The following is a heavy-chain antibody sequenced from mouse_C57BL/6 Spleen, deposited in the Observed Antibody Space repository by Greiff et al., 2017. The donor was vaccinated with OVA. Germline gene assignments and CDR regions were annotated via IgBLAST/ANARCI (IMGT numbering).Heavy chain of an antibody. V-gene: IGHV1-76*01. CDR1: GYTFTDYY. CDR3: ASFSAYYSNPAWFAY. Sequence: QVQLQQSGAELVRPGASVKLSCKASGYTFTDYYINWVKQRPGQGLEWIARIYTGSGNTYYNEKFKGKATLTAVKSSSTAYMPLSSLTSEYSAVYFCASFSAYYSNPAWFAYWGQGTLVTVSA. D-gene: IGHD2-5*01. J-gene: IGHJ3*01. CDR2: IYTGSGNT.